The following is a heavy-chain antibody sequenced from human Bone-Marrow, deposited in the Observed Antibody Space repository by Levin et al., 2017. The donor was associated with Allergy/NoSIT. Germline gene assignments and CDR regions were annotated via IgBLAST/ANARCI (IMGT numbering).Heavy chain of an antibody. CDR2: TRSKANNYAT. J-gene: IGHJ4*02. V-gene: IGHV3-73*01. CDR3: TRLIAVAGTPAMDY. CDR1: GFTFSGSA. Sequence: GGSLRLSCAASGFTFSGSAIHWVRQASGKGLEWVGHTRSKANNYATAYAASVKGRFTISRDDSKNTAYLQMNSLKTEDTAVYYCTRLIAVAGTPAMDYWGQGTLVTVSS. D-gene: IGHD6-19*01.